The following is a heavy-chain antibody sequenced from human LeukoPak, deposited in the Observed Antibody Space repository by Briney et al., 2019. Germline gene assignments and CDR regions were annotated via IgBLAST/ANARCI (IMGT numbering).Heavy chain of an antibody. Sequence: ASVKVSCKASGYTFLSYDINWVRQATGQGLEWMGWISAYNGNTNYAQKLQGRVTMTTDTSTSTAYMELRSLRSDDTAAYYCARTGIWSDMEDWFDPWGQGTLVTVSS. D-gene: IGHD3-3*01. J-gene: IGHJ5*02. V-gene: IGHV1-18*01. CDR1: GYTFLSYD. CDR3: ARTGIWSDMEDWFDP. CDR2: ISAYNGNT.